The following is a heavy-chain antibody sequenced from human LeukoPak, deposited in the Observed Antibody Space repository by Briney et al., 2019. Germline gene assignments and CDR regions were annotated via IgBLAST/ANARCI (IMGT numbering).Heavy chain of an antibody. D-gene: IGHD6-13*01. CDR1: GGSISHYY. Sequence: PSETLSLTCIVSGGSISHYYWNWIRQPPGKGLEWIAYIHDSGSTYNNPSLKTRLSISIDTSKNQFSLKLNSVTAADTAVYYCARVVAAAGNNWFDPWGQGTLVTVSS. CDR2: IHDSGST. J-gene: IGHJ5*02. V-gene: IGHV4-59*12. CDR3: ARVVAAAGNNWFDP.